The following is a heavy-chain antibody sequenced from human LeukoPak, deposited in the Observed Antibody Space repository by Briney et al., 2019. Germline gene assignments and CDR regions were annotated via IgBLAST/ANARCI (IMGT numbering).Heavy chain of an antibody. CDR1: GGSISSSSYY. Sequence: SETLSLTCTVSGGSISSSSYYWGWIRQPPGKGLEWIGSIYYSGSTYYNPSLKSRVTISGDTSKNQFSLKLSSVTAADTAVYYCARDSRREPGIAAHWGQGTLVTVSS. V-gene: IGHV4-39*07. CDR3: ARDSRREPGIAAH. CDR2: IYYSGST. D-gene: IGHD6-13*01. J-gene: IGHJ4*02.